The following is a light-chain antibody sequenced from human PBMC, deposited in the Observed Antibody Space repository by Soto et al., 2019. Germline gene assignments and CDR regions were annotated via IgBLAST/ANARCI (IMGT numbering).Light chain of an antibody. CDR1: SSNIGSLYD. J-gene: IGLJ3*02. CDR2: DNS. CDR3: SSYATSGTLV. Sequence: QSVLTQPPSVSGAPGQRVTISCTGSSSNIGSLYDVHWYQQLPGTAPKLLIYDNSNRPSGVSDRFSGSKSANTASLTISGLQAEDEADYYCSSYATSGTLVFGGGTKLTVL. V-gene: IGLV1-40*01.